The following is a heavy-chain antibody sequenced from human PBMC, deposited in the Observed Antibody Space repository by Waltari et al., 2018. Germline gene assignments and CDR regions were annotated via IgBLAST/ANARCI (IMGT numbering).Heavy chain of an antibody. V-gene: IGHV3-74*03. J-gene: IGHJ4*02. D-gene: IGHD6-13*01. Sequence: EVQLVESGGGLVQPGGSLRLSCAASGFTLSNSWMHWVRQAPGKGLVWVSRMNTDGSITTYADCVKGRFTVSRDNAKNTLYLQMNSLRAEDTAVYYCVRGGLAGAGDYWGQGTLVTVPS. CDR2: MNTDGSIT. CDR3: VRGGLAGAGDY. CDR1: GFTLSNSW.